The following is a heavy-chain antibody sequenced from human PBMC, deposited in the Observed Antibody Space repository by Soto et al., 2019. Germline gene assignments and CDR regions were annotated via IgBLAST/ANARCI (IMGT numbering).Heavy chain of an antibody. J-gene: IGHJ3*02. D-gene: IGHD1-26*01. V-gene: IGHV4-4*02. CDR3: ARFNSGSYYEVFDI. Sequence: QVQLQESGPGLVKPSGSLSLTCAVSGGSISSSNWWSWVRQPPGKGLEWIGGIYHSGSPNSNPSLTSRGTISVDKSKNQFSLKLSSGTAADTAVYYCARFNSGSYYEVFDIWGQGTMVTVSS. CDR2: IYHSGSP. CDR1: GGSISSSNW.